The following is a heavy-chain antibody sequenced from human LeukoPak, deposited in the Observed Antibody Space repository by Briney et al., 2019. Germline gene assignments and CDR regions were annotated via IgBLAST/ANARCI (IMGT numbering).Heavy chain of an antibody. CDR2: IIPIFGTA. V-gene: IGHV1-69*06. D-gene: IGHD2-2*01. J-gene: IGHJ6*03. Sequence: ASVKVSCKASGGTFSSYAISWVRQAPGQGLEWMGRIIPIFGTANYAQKFQGRVTITADKSTSAAYMELSSLRSEDTAVYYCARGSSYYYYYMDVWGKGTTVTVSS. CDR1: GGTFSSYA. CDR3: ARGSSYYYYYMDV.